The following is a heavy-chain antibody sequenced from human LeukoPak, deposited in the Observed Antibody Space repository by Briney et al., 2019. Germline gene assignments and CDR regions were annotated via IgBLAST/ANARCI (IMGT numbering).Heavy chain of an antibody. Sequence: TGGSLRLSCAASGFSFKDYWMSWVRQAPGKGLEWVGRIRNEAKTYTTEYAASVKGRFTIPRDDSKNSLYLQMNSLKIEDTAVYYCVRMNSSGWHSDYWGQGTLVTVSS. V-gene: IGHV3-72*01. CDR2: IRNEAKTYTT. J-gene: IGHJ4*02. D-gene: IGHD6-19*01. CDR3: VRMNSSGWHSDY. CDR1: GFSFKDYW.